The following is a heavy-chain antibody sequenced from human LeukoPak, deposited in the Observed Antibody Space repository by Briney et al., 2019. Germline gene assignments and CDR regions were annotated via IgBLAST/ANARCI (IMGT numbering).Heavy chain of an antibody. D-gene: IGHD6-19*01. J-gene: IGHJ4*02. CDR3: ARGRRRSSGWSFDY. CDR2: INHSGST. Sequence: SETLSLTCSVSGGSISSGDYYWSWIRQPPGKGLEWIGEINHSGSTNYNPSLKSRVTISGDTSKNQFSLNLSSVTAADTAVYYCARGRRRSSGWSFDYWGQGTLVTVSS. CDR1: GGSISSGDYY. V-gene: IGHV4-34*01.